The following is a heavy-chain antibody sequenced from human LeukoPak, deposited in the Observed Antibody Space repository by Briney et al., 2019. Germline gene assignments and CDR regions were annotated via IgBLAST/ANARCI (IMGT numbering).Heavy chain of an antibody. V-gene: IGHV3-23*01. D-gene: IGHD5-12*01. CDR3: EREDRQGGYSGYDDY. J-gene: IGHJ4*02. Sequence: GGSLRLSCVFSGFTFSSYAMSWVRQAPGKGLEWVSSLSGSGGSTYYADSVKGRFTISRDNSKNTLYLQMNSLRVEDTAVYYCEREDRQGGYSGYDDYWGQGTLVTVSS. CDR2: LSGSGGST. CDR1: GFTFSSYA.